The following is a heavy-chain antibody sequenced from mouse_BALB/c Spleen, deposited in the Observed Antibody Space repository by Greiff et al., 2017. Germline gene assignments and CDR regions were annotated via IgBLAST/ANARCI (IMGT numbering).Heavy chain of an antibody. Sequence: EVQLVESGGGLVKPGGSLKLSCAASGFTFSSYTMSWVRQTPEKRLEWVATISSGGSYTYYPASVKGRFTISRDNAKNTLYLQMSSLKSEDTAMYYCTRARAYWGQGTLVTVSA. CDR1: GFTFSSYT. J-gene: IGHJ3*01. CDR2: ISSGGSYT. CDR3: TRARAY. V-gene: IGHV5-6-4*01.